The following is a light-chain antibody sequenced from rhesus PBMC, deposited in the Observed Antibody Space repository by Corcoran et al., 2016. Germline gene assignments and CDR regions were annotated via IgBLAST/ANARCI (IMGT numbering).Light chain of an antibody. J-gene: IGKJ1*01. CDR2: KAS. V-gene: IGKV1-22*01. CDR1: QTISSS. CDR3: LQYNSSPRT. Sequence: DIQMTQSPSSLSASVGDTVTITCRASQTISSSLVWYQQKPGKTPKLLIYKASTLQSGVPSRFSGSGSGTDFTLTISSLQPEDFTTYYCLQYNSSPRTFGQGTKVEIK.